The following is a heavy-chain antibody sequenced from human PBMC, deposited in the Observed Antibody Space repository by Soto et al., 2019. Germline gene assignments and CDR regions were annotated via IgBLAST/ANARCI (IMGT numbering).Heavy chain of an antibody. Sequence: QVQLVQSGAEVKKPGSSVKVSCKASGGTFGNFTISWVRQAPGQGLEWMGGIIPLFQTANYALKFQGRVKITADESTTTAYMELNSLRSEDTAVYYCARSSAGVFGIVIEGSNWLAPWGQGSLVTVSS. CDR1: GGTFGNFT. CDR2: IIPLFQTA. J-gene: IGHJ5*02. D-gene: IGHD3-16*02. CDR3: ARSSAGVFGIVIEGSNWLAP. V-gene: IGHV1-69*01.